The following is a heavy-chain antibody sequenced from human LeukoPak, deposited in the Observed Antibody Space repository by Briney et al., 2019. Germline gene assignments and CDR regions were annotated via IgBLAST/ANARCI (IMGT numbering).Heavy chain of an antibody. J-gene: IGHJ4*02. CDR1: GFTFSAYG. Sequence: GGSLRLSCAASGFTFSAYGMHWVRQAPGKGLEWVAVISYDGSNKYYADSVKGRFTISRDNSKNTLYLQMNSLRAEDTAVYYCAKDPTSRAAAGSFDYWGQGTLVTVSS. CDR2: ISYDGSNK. V-gene: IGHV3-30*18. D-gene: IGHD6-13*01. CDR3: AKDPTSRAAAGSFDY.